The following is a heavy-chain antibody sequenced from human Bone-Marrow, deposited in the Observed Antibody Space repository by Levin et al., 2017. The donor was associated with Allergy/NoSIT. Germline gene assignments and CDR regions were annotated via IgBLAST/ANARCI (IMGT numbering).Heavy chain of an antibody. CDR1: GLTFSSSG. CDR3: ARDRAIKDLDY. D-gene: IGHD3-9*01. J-gene: IGHJ4*02. Sequence: GGSLRLSCAASGLTFSSSGMHWVRQAPGKGLEWVAIIWYDGSNKYYADSVKGRFTISRDNSKNTIYLQMDSLRAEDTAVYYCARDRAIKDLDYWGQGTLVTVSS. CDR2: IWYDGSNK. V-gene: IGHV3-33*01.